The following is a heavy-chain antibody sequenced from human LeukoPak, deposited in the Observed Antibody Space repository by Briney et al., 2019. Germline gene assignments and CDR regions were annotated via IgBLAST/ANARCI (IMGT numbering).Heavy chain of an antibody. V-gene: IGHV4-61*02. CDR3: ARDVVAGFTYYYGMDV. D-gene: IGHD6-19*01. CDR2: IYTSGST. CDR1: GGSISSGSYY. Sequence: SQTLSLTCTVSGGSISSGSYYWSWLRQPAGKGLEWIGRIYTSGSTNYNPALKSRVTISVDTSKNQFSLKLSSVTAADTAVYYCARDVVAGFTYYYGMDVWGQGTTVTVSS. J-gene: IGHJ6*02.